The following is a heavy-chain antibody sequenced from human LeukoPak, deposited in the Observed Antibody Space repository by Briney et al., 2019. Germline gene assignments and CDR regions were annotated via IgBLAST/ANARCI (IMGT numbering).Heavy chain of an antibody. Sequence: GASVKVSCKASGYTFTSHDINWVRQATGQGLEWMGWMNPSSVTTGSAQKFQGRVTMTWNTSISIAYMELSGLRSEDTAVYYCARVAVAGTGDWFDPWGQGTLVTVSS. CDR2: MNPSSVTT. CDR3: ARVAVAGTGDWFDP. CDR1: GYTFTSHD. D-gene: IGHD6-19*01. V-gene: IGHV1-8*01. J-gene: IGHJ5*02.